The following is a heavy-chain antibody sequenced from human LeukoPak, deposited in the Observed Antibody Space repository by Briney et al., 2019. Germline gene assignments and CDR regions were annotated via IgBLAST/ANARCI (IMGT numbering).Heavy chain of an antibody. J-gene: IGHJ4*02. CDR1: GFTFSSYS. D-gene: IGHD3-22*01. CDR3: ASTHYYDSSGYYQYYFDY. V-gene: IGHV3-21*01. CDR2: ISSSSSYI. Sequence: GGSLRLSCAASGFTFSSYSMNWVRQAPGKGLEWVSSISSSSSYIYYADSVKGRFTISRDNAENSLYLQMNSLRAEDTAVYYCASTHYYDSSGYYQYYFDYWGQGTLVTVSS.